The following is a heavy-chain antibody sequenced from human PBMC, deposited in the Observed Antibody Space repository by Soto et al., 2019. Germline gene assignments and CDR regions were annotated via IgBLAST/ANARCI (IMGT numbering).Heavy chain of an antibody. D-gene: IGHD3-16*01. J-gene: IGHJ3*02. CDR1: GASVNDYY. CDR2: IHYTGSR. CDR3: ARWGHPAVKAFDI. V-gene: IGHV4-59*02. Sequence: PSETLSLTGTVSGASVNDYYWNWVRQPLGKGLEWVGFIHYTGSRVFNPSLQSRVTMSVDVSQNQFSLRLTSVTAADTAIYYCARWGHPAVKAFDIWGQGTTVTVSS.